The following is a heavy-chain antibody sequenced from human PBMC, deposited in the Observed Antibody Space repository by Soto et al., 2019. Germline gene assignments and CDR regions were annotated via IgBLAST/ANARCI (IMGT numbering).Heavy chain of an antibody. D-gene: IGHD3-3*01. V-gene: IGHV3-30-3*01. CDR1: GFTFSSYA. CDR3: ARDGYYDFWSGYYNSEGHWFDP. Sequence: QVQLAESGGGVVQPGRSLRLSCAASGFTFSSYAMHWVRQAPGKGLEWVAVISYDGSNKYYADSVKGRFTISRDNSKNTLYLQMNSLRAEDTAVYYCARDGYYDFWSGYYNSEGHWFDPWGQGTLVTVSS. CDR2: ISYDGSNK. J-gene: IGHJ5*02.